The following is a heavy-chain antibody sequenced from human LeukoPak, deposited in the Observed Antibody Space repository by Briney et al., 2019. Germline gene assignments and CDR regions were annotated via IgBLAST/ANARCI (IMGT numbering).Heavy chain of an antibody. D-gene: IGHD2-15*01. CDR2: ISAYNGNT. CDR3: ARAVGYCSGGSCHPDFDY. J-gene: IGHJ4*02. V-gene: IGHV1-18*01. CDR1: GYTFTSYG. Sequence: ASVKVSCKASGYTFTSYGISWVRQAPGQGLEWMGWISAYNGNTNYAQKLQGRVTMTTDTSTSTAYMELRSLRSDDTAVYYCARAVGYCSGGSCHPDFDYWGQGTLVTVSS.